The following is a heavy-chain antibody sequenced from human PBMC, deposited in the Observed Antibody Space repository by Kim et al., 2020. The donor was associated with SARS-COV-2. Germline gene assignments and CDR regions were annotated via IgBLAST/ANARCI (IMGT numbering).Heavy chain of an antibody. CDR2: ISGSGKTT. Sequence: GESLRLSCVASGFTFSDYEMNWVRQSPGMGLEWVSFISGSGKTTHYADSAKGRFTISRDNAKNSLYLELNTLRAEDTAVYYCTRDRQMTRAIFPYFYGMDVWCQGTTVIVSS. D-gene: IGHD3-3*01. V-gene: IGHV3-48*03. CDR1: GFTFSDYE. CDR3: TRDRQMTRAIFPYFYGMDV. J-gene: IGHJ6*02.